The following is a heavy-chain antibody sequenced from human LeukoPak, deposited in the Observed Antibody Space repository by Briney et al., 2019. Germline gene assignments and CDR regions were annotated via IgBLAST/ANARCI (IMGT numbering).Heavy chain of an antibody. CDR1: GFTFSSYW. D-gene: IGHD4-17*01. Sequence: GGSLRLSCAASGFTFSSYWMSWVRQAPGKGLEWVANIKQDGSEKYYVDSVKGRFTISRDNAKNSLYLQMNSLRAEDTALYYCAKAPSYGDKYYYYGMDVWGQGTTVTVSS. CDR3: AKAPSYGDKYYYYGMDV. CDR2: IKQDGSEK. J-gene: IGHJ6*02. V-gene: IGHV3-7*03.